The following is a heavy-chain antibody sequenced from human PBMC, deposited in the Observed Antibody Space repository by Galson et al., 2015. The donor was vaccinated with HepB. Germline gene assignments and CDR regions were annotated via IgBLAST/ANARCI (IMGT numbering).Heavy chain of an antibody. CDR2: INPSGGST. D-gene: IGHD5-12*01. J-gene: IGHJ6*03. V-gene: IGHV1-46*01. CDR1: GYTFTSYY. Sequence: SVKVSCKASGYTFTSYYMHWVRQAPGQGLEWMGTINPSGGSTSYAQKFQGRVTMTRDTSTSTVYMELSSLRSEDTAVYYCARRMVATWGGGDYFDVWGKGTTVTVSS. CDR3: ARRMVATWGGGDYFDV.